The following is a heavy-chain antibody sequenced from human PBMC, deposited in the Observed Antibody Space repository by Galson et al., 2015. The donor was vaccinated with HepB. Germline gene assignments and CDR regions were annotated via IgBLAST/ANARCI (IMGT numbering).Heavy chain of an antibody. D-gene: IGHD3-22*01. J-gene: IGHJ2*01. Sequence: QAPVAAVECVSSIRASCRTTDYAGSVNARVALSQDKSDHSVVLRMNSLRAEDTAVYYCAKANYYDSSGYRWYFDLWGRGTLVTVSS. V-gene: IGHV3-23*01. CDR3: AKANYYDSSGYRWYFDL. CDR2: IRASCRTT.